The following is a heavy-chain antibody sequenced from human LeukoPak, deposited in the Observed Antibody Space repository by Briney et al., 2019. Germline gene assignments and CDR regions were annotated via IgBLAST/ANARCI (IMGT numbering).Heavy chain of an antibody. Sequence: PGGSLRLSCAASGFTFSSYSMNWVRQAPGKGLEWVSYISSSSSTIYYADPVKGRFTISRDNAKNSLYLRMNSLRAEDTAVYYCARDSPPDIWGQGTMVTVSS. J-gene: IGHJ3*02. CDR2: ISSSSSTI. V-gene: IGHV3-48*01. CDR3: ARDSPPDI. CDR1: GFTFSSYS.